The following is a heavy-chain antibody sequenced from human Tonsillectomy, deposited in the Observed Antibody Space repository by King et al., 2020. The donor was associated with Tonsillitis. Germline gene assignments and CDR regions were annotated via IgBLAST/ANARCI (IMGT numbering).Heavy chain of an antibody. CDR2: INPNSGGT. Sequence: VQLVESGAEVKKPGASVKVSCQASGYTFPGYYLHWVRQAPGQGLEWMGWINPNSGGTNYAQKFQGRVTMTRDTSISTAYMELSRLTSDDTAVYYCARAGSNDYYGSSWYFDLWGRGTLVTVSS. CDR3: ARAGSNDYYGSSWYFDL. V-gene: IGHV1-2*02. D-gene: IGHD3-10*01. J-gene: IGHJ2*01. CDR1: GYTFPGYY.